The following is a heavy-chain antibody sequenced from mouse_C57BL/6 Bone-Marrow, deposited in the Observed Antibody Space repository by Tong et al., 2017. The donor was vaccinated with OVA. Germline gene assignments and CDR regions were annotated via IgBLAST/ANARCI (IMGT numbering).Heavy chain of an antibody. Sequence: EVQLQESGGGLVQPGGSLKLSCAASGFTFSDYYMYWVRQTPEKRLEWVAYISNGGGSTYYPDTVKGRFTISRDNAKNTLYLQMSRLKSEDTAMYYCASPYEYDGRSYYFDYWGQGTTLTVSS. J-gene: IGHJ2*01. CDR2: ISNGGGST. CDR1: GFTFSDYY. CDR3: ASPYEYDGRSYYFDY. V-gene: IGHV5-12*01. D-gene: IGHD2-4*01.